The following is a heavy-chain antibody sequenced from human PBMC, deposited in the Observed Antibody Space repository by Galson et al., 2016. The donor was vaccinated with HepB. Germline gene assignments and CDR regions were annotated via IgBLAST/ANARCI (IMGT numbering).Heavy chain of an antibody. D-gene: IGHD3-9*01. Sequence: CAISGDSVSNNAATWSWIRQSPSRGLEWLGRIYYRSEWFSDSAVSVKSRIMITPDPSKNQFALHLRSVTPEDTGLYFCQRDRWVSGGYSTSPQYFSGMDVWGPGTTVTVSS. J-gene: IGHJ6*02. CDR1: GDSVSNNAAT. V-gene: IGHV6-1*01. CDR3: QRDRWVSGGYSTSPQYFSGMDV. CDR2: IYYRSEWFS.